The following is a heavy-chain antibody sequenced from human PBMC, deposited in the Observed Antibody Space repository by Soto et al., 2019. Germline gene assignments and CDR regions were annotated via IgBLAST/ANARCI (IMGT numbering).Heavy chain of an antibody. V-gene: IGHV4-59*01. J-gene: IGHJ6*02. Sequence: SETLSLTCTVSGGSISSYYWSWIRQPPGKGLEWIGYIYYSGSTNYNPSLKSRVTISVDTSKNQFSLKLSSVTAADTAVYYCARDRVCVTAPAGHYYYGMDVWGQGTTVTVSS. CDR1: GGSISSYY. D-gene: IGHD2-21*02. CDR2: IYYSGST. CDR3: ARDRVCVTAPAGHYYYGMDV.